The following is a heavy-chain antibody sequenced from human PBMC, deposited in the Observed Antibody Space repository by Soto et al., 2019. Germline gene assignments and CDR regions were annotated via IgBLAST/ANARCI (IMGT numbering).Heavy chain of an antibody. Sequence: SETLSLTCVVSSYSISSGFFWAWIRQPPGKGLEWVGSIYHTGDTHYNPSLRSQVSMSVDTSKNHFSLRLTYLTATDTAVYFCARDTNSLDLWGQGILVTVSS. CDR1: SYSISSGFF. J-gene: IGHJ5*02. CDR3: ARDTNSLDL. V-gene: IGHV4-38-2*02. CDR2: IYHTGDT. D-gene: IGHD2-8*01.